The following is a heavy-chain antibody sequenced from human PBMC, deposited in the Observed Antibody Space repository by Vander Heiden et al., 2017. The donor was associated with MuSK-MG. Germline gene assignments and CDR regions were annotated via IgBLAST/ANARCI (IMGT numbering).Heavy chain of an antibody. CDR1: GYTLTELS. CDR3: ATGTAFGEPFDY. J-gene: IGHJ4*02. V-gene: IGHV1-24*01. CDR2: FDPEDGET. D-gene: IGHD3-10*01. Sequence: QVQLVQSGAEVKKPGASVKVSCKVSGYTLTELSMHWVRQAPGKGLEWMGGFDPEDGETIYAQKFQGRVTMTEDTSTETAYMELRRLRSEDTAVYYYATGTAFGEPFDYWGQGTLVTVSS.